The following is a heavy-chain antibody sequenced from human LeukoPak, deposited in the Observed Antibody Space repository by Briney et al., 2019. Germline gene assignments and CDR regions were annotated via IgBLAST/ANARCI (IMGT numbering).Heavy chain of an antibody. CDR2: IYSGGST. V-gene: IGHV3-66*04. CDR1: GFTFSNAW. D-gene: IGHD4-11*01. Sequence: GGSLRLSCAASGFTFSNAWMSWVRQAPGKGLEWVSVIYSGGSTYYADSVKGRFTISRDNSKNTLYLQMNSLRAEDTAVYYCARHNTSTVATLTAYYYYYYMDVWGKGTTVTISS. CDR3: ARHNTSTVATLTAYYYYYYMDV. J-gene: IGHJ6*03.